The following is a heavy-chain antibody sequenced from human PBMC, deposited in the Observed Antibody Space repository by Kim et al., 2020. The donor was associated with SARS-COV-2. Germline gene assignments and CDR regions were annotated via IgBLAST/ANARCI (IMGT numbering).Heavy chain of an antibody. Sequence: GGSLRLSCAASGFTFSSNWMSWVRQAPGKGLEWVANIKQDGSEKYYVDSVKGRFTISRDNSKNSLYLQMNSLRAEDTAVYYCARNNVTAAGGGYYYYGMDVWGEKTPGSVSS. D-gene: IGHD6-13*01. J-gene: IGHJ6*04. CDR3: ARNNVTAAGGGYYYYGMDV. CDR2: IKQDGSEK. V-gene: IGHV3-7*05. CDR1: GFTFSSNW.